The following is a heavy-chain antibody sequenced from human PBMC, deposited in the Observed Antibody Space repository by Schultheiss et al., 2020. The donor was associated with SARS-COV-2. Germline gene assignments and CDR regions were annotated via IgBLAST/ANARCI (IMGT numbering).Heavy chain of an antibody. CDR3: SRVKAAAGEYFDL. V-gene: IGHV4-4*07. CDR1: GGSISSYY. D-gene: IGHD6-13*01. Sequence: SETLSLTCTVSGGSISSYYWSWIRQPAGKGLEWIGRIYTSGSTNYNPSLKSRVTISVDTSKNQFSLKLSSVTAADTAVYYCSRVKAAAGEYFDLWGRGTLVTVSS. CDR2: IYTSGST. J-gene: IGHJ2*01.